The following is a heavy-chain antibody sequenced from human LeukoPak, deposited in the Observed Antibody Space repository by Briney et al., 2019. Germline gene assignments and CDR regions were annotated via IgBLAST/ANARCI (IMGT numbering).Heavy chain of an antibody. CDR1: GFTFSSYE. CDR2: ISGSGGST. V-gene: IGHV3-23*01. CDR3: AKGGAGYCSSTSCLYYFDY. D-gene: IGHD2-2*01. J-gene: IGHJ4*02. Sequence: GGSLRLSCAASGFTFSSYEMNWVRQAPGKGLEWVSGISGSGGSTYYADSVKGRLTISRDNSKNTLHLQMNSLRAEDTAVYYCAKGGAGYCSSTSCLYYFDYWGQGTLVTVST.